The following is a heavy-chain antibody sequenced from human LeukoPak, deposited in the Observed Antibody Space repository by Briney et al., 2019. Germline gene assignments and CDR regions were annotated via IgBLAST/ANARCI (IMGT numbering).Heavy chain of an antibody. CDR2: ISYDGSNK. Sequence: GGSLRLSCAASGFTFSDYNMGWMRQAPGKGLEWVAVISYDGSNKYYADSVKGRFTISRDNSKNTLYLQMNSLRAEDTAVYYCARGLGGSSSGYYFDYWGQGTLVTVSS. CDR1: GFTFSDYN. J-gene: IGHJ4*02. CDR3: ARGLGGSSSGYYFDY. D-gene: IGHD6-6*01. V-gene: IGHV3-30*01.